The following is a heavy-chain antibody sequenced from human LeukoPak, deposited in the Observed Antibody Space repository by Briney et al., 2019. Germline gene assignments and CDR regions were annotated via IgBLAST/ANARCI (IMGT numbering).Heavy chain of an antibody. CDR3: ARDLKGYYFDY. V-gene: IGHV3-21*01. J-gene: IGHJ4*02. CDR2: ISSSSSYI. Sequence: PGGSLRLSCAASGFTFSSYAMSWVRQAPGKGLEWVSSISSSSSYIYYADSVKGRFTISRDNAKNSLYLQMNSLRAEDTAVYYCARDLKGYYFDYWGQGTLVTVSS. CDR1: GFTFSSYA.